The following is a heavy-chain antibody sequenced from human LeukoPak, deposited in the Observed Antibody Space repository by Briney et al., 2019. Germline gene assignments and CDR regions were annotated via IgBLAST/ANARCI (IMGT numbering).Heavy chain of an antibody. D-gene: IGHD6-13*01. CDR1: GYTFPSCD. CDR3: ARGRIAAAFFLY. V-gene: IGHV1-8*01. CDR2: MNPNSGNT. Sequence: ASVKVSCRASGYTFPSCDLNWVRHATGQGLEWMGWMNPNSGNTGYTQNFQGRVAMTRNTSISTAYMELSSLRSEDTAVYYCARGRIAAAFFLYWGQGTLVTVSS. J-gene: IGHJ4*02.